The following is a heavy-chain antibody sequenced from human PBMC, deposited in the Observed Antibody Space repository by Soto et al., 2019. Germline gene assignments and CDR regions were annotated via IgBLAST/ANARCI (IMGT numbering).Heavy chain of an antibody. CDR1: GFTISTYH. D-gene: IGHD3-9*01. J-gene: IGHJ6*02. CDR3: AKSYYDILTGLVYYYGMDV. CDR2: ISTDLRAL. Sequence: PGGSLRLSCAVSGFTISTYHLNWVRQAPGKGLEWVSYISTDLRALYYADSVRGRFTISRDNAKNSLYLQMNSLRAEDTAVYYCAKSYYDILTGLVYYYGMDVWGQGTTVTVSS. V-gene: IGHV3-48*01.